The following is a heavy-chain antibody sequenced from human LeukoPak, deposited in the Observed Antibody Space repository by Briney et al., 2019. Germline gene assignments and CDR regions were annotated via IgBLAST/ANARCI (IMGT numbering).Heavy chain of an antibody. V-gene: IGHV4-59*01. CDR3: AGDWN. D-gene: IGHD3-3*01. Sequence: PSETLSLTCTVSNGSMTNKYGSWIRQPPGKGLEWIGYIYSSGSTIYNPSLKSRVPISIDTSKNQFSLKFISVTAEATAVSYCAGDWNWGQGTLVTVSS. CDR1: NGSMTNKY. J-gene: IGHJ4*02. CDR2: IYSSGST.